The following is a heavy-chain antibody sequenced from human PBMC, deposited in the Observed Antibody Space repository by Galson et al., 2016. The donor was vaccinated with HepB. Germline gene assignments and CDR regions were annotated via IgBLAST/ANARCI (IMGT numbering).Heavy chain of an antibody. V-gene: IGHV3-23*01. D-gene: IGHD1-1*01. CDR2: MSGSDAST. Sequence: SLRLSCAASGFAFSSYAMSWVRQAPGKGLEWVAGMSGSDASTYYADSVKGRFTISRDNAKNSLYLQMNSLRAEDTAVFYCAKGYGIFDYWGQGTLVTVPS. CDR1: GFAFSSYA. CDR3: AKGYGIFDY. J-gene: IGHJ4*02.